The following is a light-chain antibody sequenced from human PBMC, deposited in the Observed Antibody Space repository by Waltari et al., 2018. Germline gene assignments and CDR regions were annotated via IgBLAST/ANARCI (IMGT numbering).Light chain of an antibody. CDR3: SSYTSTSTLVV. J-gene: IGLJ2*01. CDR2: DVS. V-gene: IGLV2-14*03. Sequence: QSALTQPASVSGSPGQSITISCSGTTNDIGTYDYVSWYQHHPGKAPKLIIYDVSHRPSGVSSRFSGSKSGNTASLTVSGLQAEDEADYYCSSYTSTSTLVVFGGGTKLTV. CDR1: TNDIGTYDY.